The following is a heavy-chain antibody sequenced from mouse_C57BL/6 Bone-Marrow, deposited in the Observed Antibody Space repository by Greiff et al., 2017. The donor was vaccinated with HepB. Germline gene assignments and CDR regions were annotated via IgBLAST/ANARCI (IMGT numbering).Heavy chain of an antibody. CDR3: ASLPLTRY. D-gene: IGHD2-12*01. V-gene: IGHV1-26*01. Sequence: EVQLQQSGPELVKPGASVKISCKASGYTFTDYYMNWVKQSHGKSLEWIGDINPNNGGTSYNQKFKGKATLTVDKSSSTAYMELRSLTSEDSAVYYCASLPLTRYWGQGTPLTVSS. CDR1: GYTFTDYY. J-gene: IGHJ2*01. CDR2: INPNNGGT.